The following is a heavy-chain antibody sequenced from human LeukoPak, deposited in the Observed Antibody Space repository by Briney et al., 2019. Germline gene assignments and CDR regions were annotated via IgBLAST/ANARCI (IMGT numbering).Heavy chain of an antibody. CDR3: AREGRGSWQPGGFWSGNNWFDP. J-gene: IGHJ5*02. V-gene: IGHV1-69*05. CDR1: GGTFSSYA. Sequence: EASVKVSCKASGGTFSSYAISWVRQAPGQGLEWMGGIIPIFGTANYAQKFQGRVTITTDESTSTAYMELSSLRSEDTAVYYCAREGRGSWQPGGFWSGNNWFDPWGQGTLVTVSS. CDR2: IIPIFGTA. D-gene: IGHD3-3*01.